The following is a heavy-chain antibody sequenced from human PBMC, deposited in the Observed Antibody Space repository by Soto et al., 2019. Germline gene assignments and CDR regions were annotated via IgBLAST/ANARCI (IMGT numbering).Heavy chain of an antibody. V-gene: IGHV3-7*01. Sequence: RLSCAASGFTFSNYWMTWVRHAPGKGLEWVANIKQDGSEREYEDSVKGRFIISRDNTQNSLYLQMNSLRAEDTALYYCARDPGYCSGSRCFTVFDSWGQGTPVTVSS. CDR1: GFTFSNYW. CDR3: ARDPGYCSGSRCFTVFDS. J-gene: IGHJ4*02. D-gene: IGHD2-2*03. CDR2: IKQDGSER.